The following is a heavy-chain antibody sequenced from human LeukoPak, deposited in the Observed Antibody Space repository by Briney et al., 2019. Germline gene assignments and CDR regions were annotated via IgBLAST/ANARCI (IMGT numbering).Heavy chain of an antibody. CDR3: AIYGDYTFDY. J-gene: IGHJ4*02. Sequence: SETLSLTCDVYGGSFSGYYRSWIRQPPGKGLEWIGNINHGGSTSYNPSLKSRVAFSVDTSKNQFSLNLSSVTAADTAVYYCAIYGDYTFDYWGQGTLVTVSS. D-gene: IGHD4-17*01. CDR2: INHGGST. V-gene: IGHV4-34*01. CDR1: GGSFSGYY.